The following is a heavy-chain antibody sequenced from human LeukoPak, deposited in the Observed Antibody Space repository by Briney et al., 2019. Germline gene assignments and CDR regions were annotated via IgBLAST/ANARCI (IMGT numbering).Heavy chain of an antibody. J-gene: IGHJ3*02. Sequence: SETLSLTCTVSLGSISSYYWSWIRQPAGKGLKWIGRIYTSGSTNYNPSLKSRVTMSVDTSKNQFSLKLSSVTAADTAVYYCARGSVVTLYFDIWGQGTMVTVSS. V-gene: IGHV4-4*07. CDR1: LGSISSYY. D-gene: IGHD4-23*01. CDR2: IYTSGST. CDR3: ARGSVVTLYFDI.